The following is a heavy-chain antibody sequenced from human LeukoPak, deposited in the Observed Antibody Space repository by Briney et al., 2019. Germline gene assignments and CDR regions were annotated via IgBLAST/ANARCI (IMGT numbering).Heavy chain of an antibody. J-gene: IGHJ4*02. CDR3: ASSIVGAATPDY. D-gene: IGHD1-26*01. Sequence: GGSLRLSCAASGFTFSSYSMNWVRQAPGKGLEWVSYISSSGGTIYYADSVKGRFTISRGNAKNSLYLQMNSLRAEDTAVYYCASSIVGAATPDYWGQGTLVTVSS. CDR1: GFTFSSYS. V-gene: IGHV3-48*01. CDR2: ISSSGGTI.